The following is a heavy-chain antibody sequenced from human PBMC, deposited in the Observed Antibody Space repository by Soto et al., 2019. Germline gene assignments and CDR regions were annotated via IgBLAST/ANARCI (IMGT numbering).Heavy chain of an antibody. J-gene: IGHJ4*02. CDR2: ISFDGSDK. Sequence: QSGGSLRLSCAASGFAFNSYGMHWVRQAPGEGLEWVAVISFDGSDKYYADSVKGRFTISRDNSKNTVYLHMNSLRYEDTGVYYCAKEAPPTYCEFWSGHFDSFDYWGPGILVTVSS. CDR3: AKEAPPTYCEFWSGHFDSFDY. CDR1: GFAFNSYG. D-gene: IGHD3-3*01. V-gene: IGHV3-30*18.